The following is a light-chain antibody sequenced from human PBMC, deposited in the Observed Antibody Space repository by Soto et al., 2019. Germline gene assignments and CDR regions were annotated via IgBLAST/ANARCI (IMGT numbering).Light chain of an antibody. CDR2: RDS. J-gene: IGLJ3*02. CDR1: NIGSKN. Sequence: SYELTQPLSVSVALGQTARITCGGNNIGSKNVHWYQQKPGQAPVLVIYRDSNRPSGIPERFSGSNSGNTATLTISRTQAGDEAEDYGQVWDSRTARVFGGGTQLTV. V-gene: IGLV3-9*01. CDR3: QVWDSRTARV.